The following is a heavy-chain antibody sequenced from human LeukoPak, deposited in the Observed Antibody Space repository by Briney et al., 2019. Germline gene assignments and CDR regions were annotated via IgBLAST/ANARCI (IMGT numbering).Heavy chain of an antibody. CDR1: GFIFGDYA. CDR2: IRSKAYGGTT. Sequence: GGSLRLSCTASGFIFGDYAMSWVRQAPGKGLEWVSFIRSKAYGGTTEYAASVKGRFTISRDDSKSIAYLQMNSLKTEDTAVYYCTRLLSHRSGAFDIWGQGTMVTVSS. J-gene: IGHJ3*02. V-gene: IGHV3-49*04. D-gene: IGHD3-16*02. CDR3: TRLLSHRSGAFDI.